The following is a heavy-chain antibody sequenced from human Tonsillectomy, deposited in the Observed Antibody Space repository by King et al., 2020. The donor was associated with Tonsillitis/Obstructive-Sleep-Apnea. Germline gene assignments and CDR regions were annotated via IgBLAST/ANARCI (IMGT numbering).Heavy chain of an antibody. CDR1: GYTFTSYY. Sequence: QLVQSGAEVKKPGASVKVSCKASGYTFTSYYMHWVRQAPGQGLEWMGIINPSGGSTSYAQKFQGRVTLTRDTSTSTVYMELSSLRSEDTAVYYCARGGYDSSGYYYPDAFDIWGQGTMVTVSS. J-gene: IGHJ3*02. V-gene: IGHV1-46*01. CDR2: INPSGGST. CDR3: ARGGYDSSGYYYPDAFDI. D-gene: IGHD3-22*01.